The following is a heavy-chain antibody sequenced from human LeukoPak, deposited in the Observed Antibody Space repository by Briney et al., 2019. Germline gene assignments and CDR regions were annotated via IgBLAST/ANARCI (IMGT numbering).Heavy chain of an antibody. CDR3: ARGQRLLDY. V-gene: IGHV4-34*01. D-gene: IGHD2-2*01. CDR2: INHSGST. CDR1: GGSFSGYY. J-gene: IGHJ4*02. Sequence: SETLSLTCAVYGGSFSGYYWSWIRQPPGKGLEWIGEINHSGSTNYNPSLKSRVTISVDTSKNQFSLKLSSVTAAGTAVYYCARGQRLLDYWGQGTLVTVSS.